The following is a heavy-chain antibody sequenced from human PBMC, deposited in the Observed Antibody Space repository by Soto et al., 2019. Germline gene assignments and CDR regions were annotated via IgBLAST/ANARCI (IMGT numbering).Heavy chain of an antibody. CDR3: ASHTSPYSSGWDDYYYYGMDV. Sequence: SETLSLTCTVSGGSISSSSYYWGWIRQPPGKGLEWIGSIYYSGSTYYNPSLKSRVTISVDTSKNQLSLKLSSVTAADTAVYYCASHTSPYSSGWDDYYYYGMDVWGQGTTVTVSS. CDR2: IYYSGST. V-gene: IGHV4-39*01. D-gene: IGHD6-19*01. J-gene: IGHJ6*02. CDR1: GGSISSSSYY.